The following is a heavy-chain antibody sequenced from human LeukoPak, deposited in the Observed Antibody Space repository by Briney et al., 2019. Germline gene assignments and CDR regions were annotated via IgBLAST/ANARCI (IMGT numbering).Heavy chain of an antibody. V-gene: IGHV3-21*01. Sequence: GGSLRLSCAASGFTFSSYNMNWVRQAPGMGLEWVSTISSSSSYISYADSVKGRFTISRDNAKNSLYLQMNSLRAEDTAVYYCARWGSSWYGDYYYYYGMDVWGQGTTVTVSS. J-gene: IGHJ6*02. CDR1: GFTFSSYN. CDR2: ISSSSSYI. CDR3: ARWGSSWYGDYYYYYGMDV. D-gene: IGHD6-13*01.